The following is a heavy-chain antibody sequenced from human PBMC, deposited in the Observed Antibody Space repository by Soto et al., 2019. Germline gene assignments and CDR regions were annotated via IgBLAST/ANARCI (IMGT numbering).Heavy chain of an antibody. CDR2: IIPILGIA. J-gene: IGHJ2*01. CDR3: ASGGQGYCSGGSCPDL. D-gene: IGHD2-15*01. CDR1: GGTFSSYT. Sequence: ASVKVSCKASGGTFSSYTISWVRQAPGQGLEWMGRIIPILGIANYAQKFQGRVTITADKSTSTAYMELSSLRSEDTAVYYCASGGQGYCSGGSCPDLWGRGTLVTVSS. V-gene: IGHV1-69*02.